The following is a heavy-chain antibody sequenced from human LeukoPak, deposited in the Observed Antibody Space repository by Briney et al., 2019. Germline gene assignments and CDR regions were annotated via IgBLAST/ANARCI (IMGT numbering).Heavy chain of an antibody. J-gene: IGHJ4*02. CDR3: VAARHHTIDY. D-gene: IGHD6-6*01. CDR1: GGSFSGYY. CDR2: INHSGST. V-gene: IGHV4-34*01. Sequence: SETLSLTCAVYGGSFSGYYWSWIRQPPGRGLEWIGEINHSGSTNYNPSLKSRVTISVDTSKNQFSLKLSSVTAADTAVYYCVAARHHTIDYWGQETLVTVSS.